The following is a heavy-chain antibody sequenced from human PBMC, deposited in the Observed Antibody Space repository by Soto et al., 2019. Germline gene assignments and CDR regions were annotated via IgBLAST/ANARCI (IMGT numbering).Heavy chain of an antibody. Sequence: QVQLQESGPGLVKPSETLSLTCTVSGGSISSYYWSWIRQPPGKGLEWIGYIYYSGSTNYNPSLKSRVTISVDTSKNQFSLKLSSVTAADTAVYYCARLGGVGRDYWGQGTLVTVSS. CDR2: IYYSGST. CDR1: GGSISSYY. J-gene: IGHJ4*02. V-gene: IGHV4-59*08. D-gene: IGHD3-16*01. CDR3: ARLGGVGRDY.